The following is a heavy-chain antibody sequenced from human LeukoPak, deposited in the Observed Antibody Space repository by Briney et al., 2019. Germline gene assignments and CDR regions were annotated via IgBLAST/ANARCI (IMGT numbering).Heavy chain of an antibody. CDR1: GGSISSSNW. CDR3: ARDRYGGILTGNNWFDP. D-gene: IGHD3-9*01. V-gene: IGHV4-4*02. J-gene: IGHJ5*02. Sequence: SPSETLSLTCAVSGGSISSSNWWSWVRQPPGQGLEWIGEIYHSGSTNYNPSLKSRVTISVDKSKNQFSLKLSSVTAADTAVYYCARDRYGGILTGNNWFDPWGQGTLVTVSS. CDR2: IYHSGST.